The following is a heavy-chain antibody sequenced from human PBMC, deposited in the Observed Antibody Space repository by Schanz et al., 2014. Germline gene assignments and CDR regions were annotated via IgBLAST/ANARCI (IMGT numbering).Heavy chain of an antibody. J-gene: IGHJ6*02. CDR3: ARVQDDILTGSEYYYGMDV. D-gene: IGHD3-9*01. CDR1: GYTFTSYS. CDR2: INSANGNT. V-gene: IGHV1-3*01. Sequence: QVQLVQSGAEVKKPGASVKVSCKASGYTFTSYSIHWVRQAPGQGLEWMGWINSANGNTKYSHRFQGRVTITRDTSATTAYMELSSLRSDDTAVYYCARVQDDILTGSEYYYGMDVWGQGTTVTVSS.